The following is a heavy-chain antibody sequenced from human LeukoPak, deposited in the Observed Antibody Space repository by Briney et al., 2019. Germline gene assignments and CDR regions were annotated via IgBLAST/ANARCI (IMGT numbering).Heavy chain of an antibody. V-gene: IGHV1-18*01. CDR1: GYTFTSYG. Sequence: ASVKVSCKASGYTFTSYGISWVRQAPGHGLEWMGWISDYNGNTKYAQKLQGRVTMTTDTSTSTAYMALRSLRSDDTAVYYCARGSFGYCSGGSCSWFDPWGQGTLVIVSS. CDR3: ARGSFGYCSGGSCSWFDP. D-gene: IGHD2-15*01. CDR2: ISDYNGNT. J-gene: IGHJ5*02.